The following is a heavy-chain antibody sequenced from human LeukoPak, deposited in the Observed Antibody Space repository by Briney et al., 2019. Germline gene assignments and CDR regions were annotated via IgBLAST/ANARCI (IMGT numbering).Heavy chain of an antibody. J-gene: IGHJ4*02. CDR1: GFTFSSYE. D-gene: IGHD1-26*01. CDR3: ARDAHSAHDY. V-gene: IGHV3-48*03. CDR2: ISNSGTTI. Sequence: GGSLRLSCAASGFTFSSYEMNWVRQAPGKGLEWLSYISNSGTTIYYADSVKGRFTISRDNAKNSLFLQMNSLRAEDTAFYYCARDAHSAHDYWGQRTLVTVSS.